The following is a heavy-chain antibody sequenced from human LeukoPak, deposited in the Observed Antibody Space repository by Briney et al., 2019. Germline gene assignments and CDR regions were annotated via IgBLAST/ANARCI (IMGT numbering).Heavy chain of an antibody. D-gene: IGHD1-26*01. J-gene: IGHJ6*04. CDR1: GFTFSSYG. V-gene: IGHV3-30*18. CDR2: ISYDGSNK. CDR3: AKDGGYGARRGGATPDYYYYGMDV. Sequence: GRSLRLSCAASGFTFSSYGMHWVRQAPGKGLEWVAVISYDGSNKYYADSVKGRFTISRDNSKNTLYLQMNSLRAEDTAVYYCAKDGGYGARRGGATPDYYYYGMDVWGKGTTVTVSS.